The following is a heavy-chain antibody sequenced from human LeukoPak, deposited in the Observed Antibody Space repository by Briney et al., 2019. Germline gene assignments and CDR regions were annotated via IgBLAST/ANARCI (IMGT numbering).Heavy chain of an antibody. CDR2: ISACNGNT. CDR3: ARKGTLYCSSTSCDPGLMDV. J-gene: IGHJ6*02. Sequence: ASVKVSCKASGYTFTSYGISWVRQAPGQGLEWMGWISACNGNTNYAQKLQGRVTMTTDTSTSTAYMELRSLRSDDTAVYYCARKGTLYCSSTSCDPGLMDVWGQGTTVTVSS. CDR1: GYTFTSYG. V-gene: IGHV1-18*01. D-gene: IGHD2-2*01.